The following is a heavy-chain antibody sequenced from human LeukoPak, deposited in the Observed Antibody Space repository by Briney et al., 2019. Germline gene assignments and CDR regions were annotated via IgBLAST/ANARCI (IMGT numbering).Heavy chain of an antibody. V-gene: IGHV3-23*01. CDR2: ISGSGGST. CDR1: GFTFSSYA. J-gene: IGHJ4*02. CDR3: AKAYGSGSYSPYFDY. Sequence: PGGSLRLSCAASGFTFSSYAMSWVRQAPGKGLEWVSAISGSGGSTYYADSVKGRFTIPRDNSKNTLYLQMNSLRAEDTAVYYCAKAYGSGSYSPYFDYWGQGTLVTVSS. D-gene: IGHD3-10*01.